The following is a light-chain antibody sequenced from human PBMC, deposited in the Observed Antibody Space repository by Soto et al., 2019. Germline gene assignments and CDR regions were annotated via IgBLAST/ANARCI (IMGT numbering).Light chain of an antibody. Sequence: EIVLTQSPATLSLSPGERATLSCRASQSVTTFLAWYQQKPGQAPRLLISDASDRATGIPARFSGSGSGTAFTLTISSLESEDFAVYYCQQRSNWPWTCGQGTKVDI. CDR2: DAS. CDR3: QQRSNWPWT. V-gene: IGKV3-11*01. J-gene: IGKJ1*01. CDR1: QSVTTF.